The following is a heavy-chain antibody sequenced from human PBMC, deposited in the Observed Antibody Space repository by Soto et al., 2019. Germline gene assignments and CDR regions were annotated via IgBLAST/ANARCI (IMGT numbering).Heavy chain of an antibody. CDR3: AKAFSSSWYFYYYYYGMDV. CDR2: ISYDGSNK. J-gene: IGHJ6*02. Sequence: PGGSLRLSCAASGFTFSSYGMHWVRQAPGKGLEWVAVISYDGSNKYYADSVKGRFTISRDNSKNTLYLQMNSLRAEDTAVYYCAKAFSSSWYFYYYYYGMDVWGQGTTVTVSS. CDR1: GFTFSSYG. D-gene: IGHD6-13*01. V-gene: IGHV3-30*18.